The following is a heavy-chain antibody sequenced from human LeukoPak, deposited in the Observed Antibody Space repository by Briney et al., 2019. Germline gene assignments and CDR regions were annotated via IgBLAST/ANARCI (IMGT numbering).Heavy chain of an antibody. CDR2: IYTSGST. CDR3: ARDNAGIADPFDY. D-gene: IGHD6-13*01. V-gene: IGHV4-61*02. CDR1: SGSISSGSYY. Sequence: PSQTLSLTCTVSSGSISSGSYYWSWFRQPAGWGLECLGRIYTSGSTNYNPYLKSRATISVDTSNNQFSITQSPVVPADTAVYYCARDNAGIADPFDYWGQGTLVTVSS. J-gene: IGHJ4*02.